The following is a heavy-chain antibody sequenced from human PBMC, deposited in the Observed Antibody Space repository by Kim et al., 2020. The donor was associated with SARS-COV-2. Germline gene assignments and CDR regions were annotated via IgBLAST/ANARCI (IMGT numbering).Heavy chain of an antibody. J-gene: IGHJ5*02. Sequence: SPSLKSRLTITKDTSKNQVVLTMTNMDPVDTATYYCAHFWGGINWFDPWGQGTLVTVSS. CDR3: AHFWGGINWFDP. D-gene: IGHD3-16*01. V-gene: IGHV2-5*01.